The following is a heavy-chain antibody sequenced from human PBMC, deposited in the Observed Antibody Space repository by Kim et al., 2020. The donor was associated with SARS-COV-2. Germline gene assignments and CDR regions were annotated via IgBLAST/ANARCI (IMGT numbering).Heavy chain of an antibody. D-gene: IGHD1-26*01. CDR3: TRGPPYSESYWDAFDI. CDR2: IRSKPNSYAT. CDR1: GFIFSDSP. J-gene: IGHJ3*02. V-gene: IGHV3-73*01. Sequence: GGSLRLSCAASGFIFSDSPMHWVRQASGKGLEWVGRIRSKPNSYATAYAASVKGRFTISRDDSKNTAYLQMNSLKTEDTAVYYCTRGPPYSESYWDAFDIWGQGTMVNVSS.